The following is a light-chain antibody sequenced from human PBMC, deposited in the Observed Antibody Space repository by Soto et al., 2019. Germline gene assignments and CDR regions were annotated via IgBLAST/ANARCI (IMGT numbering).Light chain of an antibody. V-gene: IGKV1-39*01. CDR3: QQSSSTPPWT. Sequence: EIQRTQSPSSMSASVGDRVTITCRASQSISSYLNWYQQKPGKAPKLLIYAASSLQSGVPSRFSGSGSGTDFTLTISSLQPEDFATYYCQQSSSTPPWTFGQGTKVDIK. CDR2: AAS. CDR1: QSISSY. J-gene: IGKJ1*01.